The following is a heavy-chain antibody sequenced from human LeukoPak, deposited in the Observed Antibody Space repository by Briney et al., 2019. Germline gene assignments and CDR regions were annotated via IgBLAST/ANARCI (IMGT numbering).Heavy chain of an antibody. CDR3: AAAPLSIFGVVP. J-gene: IGHJ5*02. D-gene: IGHD3-3*01. V-gene: IGHV1-58*02. Sequence: ASVKVSCMASGFTFTSSAMQWVRQARGQRLEWIGWIVVGSGNTNYAQKFQERVTITRDMSTSTAYMELSSLRSEDTAVYYCAAAPLSIFGVVPWGQGSLVTVSS. CDR1: GFTFTSSA. CDR2: IVVGSGNT.